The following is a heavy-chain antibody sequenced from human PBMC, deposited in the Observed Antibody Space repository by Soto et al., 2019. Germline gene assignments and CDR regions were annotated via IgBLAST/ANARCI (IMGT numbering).Heavy chain of an antibody. CDR1: GYTFTSYD. V-gene: IGHV1-8*01. CDR3: ARYCSSTSCDFDAFDI. Sequence: ASVKVSCKASGYTFTSYDINWVRQATGQGLEWMGWMNPNSGNTGYAQKFQGRVTMTRNTSISTAYMEQSSLRSEDTAVYYCARYCSSTSCDFDAFDIWGQGTMVTVSS. D-gene: IGHD2-2*01. J-gene: IGHJ3*02. CDR2: MNPNSGNT.